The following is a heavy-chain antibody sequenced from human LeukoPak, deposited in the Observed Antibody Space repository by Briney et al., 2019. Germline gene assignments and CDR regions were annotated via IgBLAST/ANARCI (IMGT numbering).Heavy chain of an antibody. Sequence: KTSETLSLTCTVSGGSISRSSYYWGWIRQTPGMGLEWIGSVSYSGNTDYNPSLKSRVTISVDTSKNLFSLKLTSVTAADTAVYYCARDYRVSLSDTSPDDAFDVWGQGTVVTVSS. V-gene: IGHV4-39*07. D-gene: IGHD3-16*02. CDR1: GGSISRSSYY. J-gene: IGHJ3*01. CDR2: VSYSGNT. CDR3: ARDYRVSLSDTSPDDAFDV.